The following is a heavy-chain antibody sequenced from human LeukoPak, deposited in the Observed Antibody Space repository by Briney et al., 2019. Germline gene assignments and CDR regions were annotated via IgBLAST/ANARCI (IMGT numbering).Heavy chain of an antibody. Sequence: RTGGSLRLXCAASGFTFSSYAMSWVRQAPGKGLESVSAISGSGGSTYYADSVKGRFTISRDNSKNTLYLQMNSLRAEDTAVYYCAKVRSYSVIGYWGQGTLVTVSS. CDR1: GFTFSSYA. J-gene: IGHJ4*02. CDR3: AKVRSYSVIGY. D-gene: IGHD1-26*01. V-gene: IGHV3-23*01. CDR2: ISGSGGST.